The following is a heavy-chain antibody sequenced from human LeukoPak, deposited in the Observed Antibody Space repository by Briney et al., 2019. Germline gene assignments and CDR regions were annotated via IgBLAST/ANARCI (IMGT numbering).Heavy chain of an antibody. J-gene: IGHJ6*02. V-gene: IGHV4-59*12. Sequence: SETLSLTCTVSGDSISNYYWSWIRQSPGTGLEWIGYIYSGGSTNYNPSLESRVTISIDTSKNQFSLKLSSVTAADTAVYYCARGTVTTLSYYYGMDVWGQGTTVTVSS. CDR1: GDSISNYY. D-gene: IGHD4-17*01. CDR2: IYSGGST. CDR3: ARGTVTTLSYYYGMDV.